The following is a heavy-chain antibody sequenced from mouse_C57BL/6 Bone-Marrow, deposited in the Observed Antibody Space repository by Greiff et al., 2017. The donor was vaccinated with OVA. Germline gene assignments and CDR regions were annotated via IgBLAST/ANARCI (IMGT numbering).Heavy chain of an antibody. V-gene: IGHV14-3*01. CDR3: ANYYDYDGPGGVLMDY. CDR1: GFNIKNTY. J-gene: IGHJ4*01. CDR2: IDPANGNT. D-gene: IGHD2-4*01. Sequence: EVQLQQSVAELVRPGASVKLSCTASGFNIKNTYMHWVKQRPEQGLEWIGRIDPANGNTKYAPKFQGKATITADTSSNTAYLQLSSLTSEDTAIYYCANYYDYDGPGGVLMDYWGQGTSVTVSS.